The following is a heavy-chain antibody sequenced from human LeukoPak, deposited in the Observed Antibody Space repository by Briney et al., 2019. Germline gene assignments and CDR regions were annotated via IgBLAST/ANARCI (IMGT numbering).Heavy chain of an antibody. J-gene: IGHJ4*02. CDR2: IYYDGREM. CDR3: ARDYYDSSGYYYLPDY. Sequence: GRSLRLSCVASGFTFSDYGIHWVRQAPGKGLEWVAVIYYDGREMKYADSVKGRFTISRDNSKDTLSLHINTLRTEDTAVYYCARDYYDSSGYYYLPDYWGQGTLVTVS. V-gene: IGHV3-30*03. CDR1: GFTFSDYG. D-gene: IGHD3-22*01.